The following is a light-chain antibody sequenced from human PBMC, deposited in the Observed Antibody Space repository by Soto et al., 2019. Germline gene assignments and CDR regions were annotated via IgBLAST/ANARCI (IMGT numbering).Light chain of an antibody. CDR2: GAS. J-gene: IGKJ2*01. CDR3: QQGHNWPLT. V-gene: IGKV3-15*01. CDR1: QSINSE. Sequence: EIVMTQSPATLSLSPGERAALSCRASQSINSELAWYQQKPGQPPRLLIYGASTRATGVPARFTGSESGSEFTLTISGLQSEDFAFYYCQQGHNWPLTFGQGTRLDI.